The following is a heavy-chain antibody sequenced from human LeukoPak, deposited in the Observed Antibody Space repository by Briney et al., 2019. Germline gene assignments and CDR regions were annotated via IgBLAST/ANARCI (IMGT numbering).Heavy chain of an antibody. J-gene: IGHJ4*02. Sequence: SETLSLTCAVYGGSFSGYYWSWIRQPPGKGLEWIGEINHSGSTNYNPSLKSRVTISVDTSKNQFSLKLSSMTAADTAVYYCARDRGYCDGGSCYLFDSWGQGTLVTVSA. V-gene: IGHV4-34*01. CDR1: GGSFSGYY. D-gene: IGHD2-15*01. CDR2: INHSGST. CDR3: ARDRGYCDGGSCYLFDS.